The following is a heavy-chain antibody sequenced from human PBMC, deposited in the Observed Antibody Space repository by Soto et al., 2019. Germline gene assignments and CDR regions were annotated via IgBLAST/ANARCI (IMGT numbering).Heavy chain of an antibody. CDR1: GFTFSNYG. Sequence: QVQLVESEGGVVQPGRSLRLSCTASGFTFSNYGMHWVRQAPGKGLEWVTVISYDGNVAYYADSVKGRFTSSRDNSKNTLYLQMNSLRTEETAVYYCAKEGPITNWYLDYWSQGTLVTVSS. CDR3: AKEGPITNWYLDY. V-gene: IGHV3-30*18. CDR2: ISYDGNVA. D-gene: IGHD1-1*01. J-gene: IGHJ4*02.